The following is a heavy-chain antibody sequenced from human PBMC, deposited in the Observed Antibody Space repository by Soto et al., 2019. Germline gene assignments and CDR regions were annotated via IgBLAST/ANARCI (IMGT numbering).Heavy chain of an antibody. CDR1: GFSFRTYG. V-gene: IGHV3-23*01. CDR3: TKRVLYRSSSPNLDY. CDR2: VSDDGRST. J-gene: IGHJ4*02. D-gene: IGHD6-6*01. Sequence: EVQLLESGGDLVQPGGSLRLSCVASGFSFRTYGMAWVRQAPGKGLEWISSVSDDGRSTHYADSVKGRFTVSRDNSKNTLYLQMNSLRAEDTAMYYCTKRVLYRSSSPNLDYWGQGTLLTVFS.